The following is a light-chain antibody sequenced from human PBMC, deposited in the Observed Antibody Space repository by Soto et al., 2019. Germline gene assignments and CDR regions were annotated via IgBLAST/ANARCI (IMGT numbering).Light chain of an antibody. V-gene: IGKV1-12*01. J-gene: IGKJ4*01. CDR3: QQANSFPLT. CDR2: AAS. CDR1: QGISSW. Sequence: DIEMTQSPSSVPATVGDRVTITCRASQGISSWLAWYQQKPGKAPTLLLYAASSFQSGVPSKCCGSGWGTDFTLLKSSLLPEEVVTVYCQQANSFPLTFGGGTKVEIK.